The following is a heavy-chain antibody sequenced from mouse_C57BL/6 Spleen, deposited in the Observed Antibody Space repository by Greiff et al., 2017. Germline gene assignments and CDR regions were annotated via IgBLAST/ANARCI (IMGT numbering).Heavy chain of an antibody. CDR2: ILPGSGST. D-gene: IGHD1-1*01. V-gene: IGHV1-9*01. Sequence: VQLQQSGAELMKPGASVKLSCKATGYTFTGYWIEWVKQRPGHGLEWIGEILPGSGSTNYNEKFKGKATFTADTSSNTAYMQLSSLTTEDSAIYYCARPPSTVVATRYYFDYWGQGTTLTVSS. CDR3: ARPPSTVVATRYYFDY. J-gene: IGHJ2*01. CDR1: GYTFTGYW.